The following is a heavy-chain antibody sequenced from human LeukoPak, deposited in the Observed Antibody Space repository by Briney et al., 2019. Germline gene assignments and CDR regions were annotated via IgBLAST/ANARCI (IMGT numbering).Heavy chain of an antibody. CDR2: INHSGST. J-gene: IGHJ4*02. Sequence: SETLSLTCAVYGGSFSGYYWSWIRQPPGKGLEWIGEINHSGSTNYNPSLKSRVTISVDTSKNQFSLKLGSVTAADTAVYYCARVRITMVRGVNPPDYWGQGTLVTVSS. CDR3: ARVRITMVRGVNPPDY. CDR1: GGSFSGYY. D-gene: IGHD3-10*01. V-gene: IGHV4-34*01.